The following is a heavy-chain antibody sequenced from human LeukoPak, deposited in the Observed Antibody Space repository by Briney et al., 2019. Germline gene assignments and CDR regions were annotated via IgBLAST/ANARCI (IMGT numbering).Heavy chain of an antibody. CDR2: ISGSGGST. CDR3: AKDMEKGGSCFDY. J-gene: IGHJ4*02. Sequence: GGSLRLSCAASGFTFSRDWMYWVRQAPGKGLEWVSAISGSGGSTYYADSVKGRFTISRDNSKNTLYLQMNSLRAEDTAVYYCAKDMEKGGSCFDYWGQGTLVTVSS. V-gene: IGHV3-23*01. D-gene: IGHD2-15*01. CDR1: GFTFSRDW.